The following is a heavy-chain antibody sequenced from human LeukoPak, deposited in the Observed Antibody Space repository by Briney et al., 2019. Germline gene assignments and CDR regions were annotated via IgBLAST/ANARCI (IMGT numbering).Heavy chain of an antibody. CDR1: GGSFSGYY. CDR2: INHSGST. J-gene: IGHJ4*02. V-gene: IGHV4-34*01. CDR3: AGVLGAY. Sequence: SETLSLTCAVYGGSFSGYYWSWIRQPPGKGLEGIGEINHSGSTNYNPSLKSRVTISVDTSKNQFSLKLSSVTAADTAVYYCAGVLGAYWGQGTLVTVSS. D-gene: IGHD1-26*01.